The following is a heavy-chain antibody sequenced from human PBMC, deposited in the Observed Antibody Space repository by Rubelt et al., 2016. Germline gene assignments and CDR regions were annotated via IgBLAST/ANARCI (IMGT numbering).Heavy chain of an antibody. CDR3: ARMGSGWYKFDY. J-gene: IGHJ4*02. CDR2: HSGST. V-gene: IGHV4-4*02. Sequence: HSGSTNYNPSLKSRVTISVDKSKNQFSLKLSSVTAADTAVYYCARMGSGWYKFDYWGQGTLVTVSS. D-gene: IGHD6-19*01.